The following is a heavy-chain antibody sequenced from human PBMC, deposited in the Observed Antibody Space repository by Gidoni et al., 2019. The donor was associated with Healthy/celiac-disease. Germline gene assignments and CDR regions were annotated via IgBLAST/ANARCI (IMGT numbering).Heavy chain of an antibody. V-gene: IGHV4-4*02. D-gene: IGHD1-1*01. CDR2: IYHSGST. J-gene: IGHJ3*02. CDR1: GGSIRSSNW. Sequence: QVQLQESGPGLVKPSGTLSLTCAVSGGSIRSSNWWSWVRQPPGKGLEWIGEIYHSGSTNYNPSLKSRVTISVDKSKNQFSLKLSSVTAADTAVYYCARATKNWNAHDAFDIWGQGTMVTVSS. CDR3: ARATKNWNAHDAFDI.